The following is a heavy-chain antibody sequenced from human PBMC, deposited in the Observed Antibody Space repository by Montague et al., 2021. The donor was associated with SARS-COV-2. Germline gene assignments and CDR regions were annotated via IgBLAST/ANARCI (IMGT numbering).Heavy chain of an antibody. Sequence: SLRLSCAASGFTFSDYYMNWIRQAPGKGLEWISYISDTGSTIYYADSVKVRFAVSRDNTKNSLYLQMNSLRAEDTAVYYCAKALMTYGGNSPVDQWGQGTLVTVSS. D-gene: IGHD4-23*01. V-gene: IGHV3-11*01. CDR2: ISDTGSTI. CDR3: AKALMTYGGNSPVDQ. J-gene: IGHJ4*02. CDR1: GFTFSDYY.